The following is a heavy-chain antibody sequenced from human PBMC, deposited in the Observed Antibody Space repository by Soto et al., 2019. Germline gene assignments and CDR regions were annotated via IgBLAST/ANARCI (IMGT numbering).Heavy chain of an antibody. V-gene: IGHV3-23*01. CDR2: ISGSGGST. CDR3: AKEVAAAVNYYYYGMDV. Sequence: GGSLRLSCAASGFTFSSYAMSWVRQAPGKGLEWVSAISGSGGSTYYADSVKGRFTISRDNSKNTLYLQMNSLRAEDTAVYYCAKEVAAAVNYYYYGMDVWGQGTTVTVSS. J-gene: IGHJ6*02. CDR1: GFTFSSYA. D-gene: IGHD6-13*01.